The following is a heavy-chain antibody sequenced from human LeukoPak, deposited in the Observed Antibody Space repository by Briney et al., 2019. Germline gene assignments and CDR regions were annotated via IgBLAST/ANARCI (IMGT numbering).Heavy chain of an antibody. Sequence: SETLSLTCTVSGGSISSSSYYWGWIRQPPGKGLEWIGSIYYSGSNYYNPSRKSRVTISVDTSKTQFSLKLSSVTAADTAVYYCARESNDYGDYDPLKGAFDIWGQGTMVTVSS. CDR2: IYYSGSN. CDR1: GGSISSSSYY. CDR3: ARESNDYGDYDPLKGAFDI. D-gene: IGHD4-17*01. V-gene: IGHV4-39*02. J-gene: IGHJ3*02.